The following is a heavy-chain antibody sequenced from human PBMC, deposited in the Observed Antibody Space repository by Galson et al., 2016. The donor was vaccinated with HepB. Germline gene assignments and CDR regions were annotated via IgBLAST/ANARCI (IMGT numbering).Heavy chain of an antibody. V-gene: IGHV5-10-1*01. Sequence: QSGAEVKKPGESLRISCQASGNSFTDYWITWVRQMPGKGLEWMGRIDPRDSYINYSPSFQGRVTISVDRSISAAYLQWSRLRASDTATYYCARHVHSSSSGADDFWGQGSLVTVSS. CDR2: IDPRDSYI. CDR1: GNSFTDYW. J-gene: IGHJ4*02. D-gene: IGHD3-22*01. CDR3: ARHVHSSSSGADDF.